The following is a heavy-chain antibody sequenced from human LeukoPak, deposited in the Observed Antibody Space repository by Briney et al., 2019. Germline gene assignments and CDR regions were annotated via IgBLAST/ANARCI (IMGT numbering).Heavy chain of an antibody. CDR2: FSNTGNTT. J-gene: IGHJ6*02. CDR1: GFTFNNHY. CDR3: ARGHRGLDV. Sequence: PGGSLRLSCAASGFTFNNHYMSWIRQAPGKGLEWVSYFSNTGNTTDYADSMKGRFTISRDNAKNSLYLQKNSLRAEDTAVYYCARGHRGLDVWGQGTTVTVSS. D-gene: IGHD1-14*01. V-gene: IGHV3-11*01.